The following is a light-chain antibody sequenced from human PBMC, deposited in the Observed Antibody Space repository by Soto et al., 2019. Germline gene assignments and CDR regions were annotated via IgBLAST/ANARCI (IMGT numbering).Light chain of an antibody. V-gene: IGKV4-1*01. CDR1: QSILHSSNNKNY. Sequence: DIVMTQCPDSLAVSLGERATINCKSSQSILHSSNNKNYLAWYQQKPGQPPKLLIRWASTRESGVPDRFSGSGSGTDFTHTISSLLAEDVAVYSCQQYYTTPWTFGRGTKLEIK. J-gene: IGKJ1*01. CDR3: QQYYTTPWT. CDR2: WAS.